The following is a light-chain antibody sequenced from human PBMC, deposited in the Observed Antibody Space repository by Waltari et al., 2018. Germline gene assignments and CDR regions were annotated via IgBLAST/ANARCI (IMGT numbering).Light chain of an antibody. CDR1: KLGDKF. V-gene: IGLV3-1*01. CDR3: QAWDSGAVI. Sequence: SYELTQPPSVSVFPGQTASITCSGDKLGDKFASWYQQRPGQSPLLVIYQDSRRPSGTPERFAGSNSGNTATLTISGTQTMEEADYYCQAWDSGAVIFGGGTKLTVL. J-gene: IGLJ2*01. CDR2: QDS.